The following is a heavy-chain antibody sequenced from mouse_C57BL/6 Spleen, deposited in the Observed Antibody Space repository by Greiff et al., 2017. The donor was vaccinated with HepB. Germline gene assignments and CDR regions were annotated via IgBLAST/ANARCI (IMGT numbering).Heavy chain of an antibody. J-gene: IGHJ1*03. CDR2: IDPSDSYT. Sequence: QVQLQQSGAELVMPGASVKLSCKASGYTFTSYWMHWVKQRPGQGLEWIGEIDPSDSYTNYNQKFKGKSTLTVDKSSSTAYMQLSSLTSEDSAVYYCARSVTTVVDWYFDVWGTGTTDTVSS. V-gene: IGHV1-69*01. CDR3: ARSVTTVVDWYFDV. CDR1: GYTFTSYW. D-gene: IGHD1-1*01.